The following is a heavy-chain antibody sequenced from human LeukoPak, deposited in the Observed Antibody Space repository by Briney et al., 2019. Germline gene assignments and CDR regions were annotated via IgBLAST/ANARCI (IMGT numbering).Heavy chain of an antibody. CDR2: MNPNSGNT. CDR1: GYTFTSYD. CDR3: ARGNDDFWSGYSLYYYGMDV. J-gene: IGHJ6*02. D-gene: IGHD3-3*01. V-gene: IGHV1-8*01. Sequence: ASVTVSCKASGYTFTSYDINWVRQATGQGLEWMGWMNPNSGNTGYAQKFQGRVTMTRNTSISTAYMELSSLRSEDTAVYYCARGNDDFWSGYSLYYYGMDVWGQGTTVTVSS.